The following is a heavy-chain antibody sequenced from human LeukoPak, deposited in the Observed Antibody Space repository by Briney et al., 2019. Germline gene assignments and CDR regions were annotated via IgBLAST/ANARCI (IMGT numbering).Heavy chain of an antibody. CDR3: ARAWELLDY. V-gene: IGHV3-48*03. J-gene: IGHJ4*02. D-gene: IGHD1-26*01. CDR2: ISSSGSTI. CDR1: GFTFSSYE. Sequence: GGSLRLSCAASGFTFSSYEMNWVRQAPGKGLEWVSYISSSGSTIYYADSVKGRFTISRDNAKNSLYLQMNSLRAEDTAVYYCARAWELLDYWGQGTLVTVSS.